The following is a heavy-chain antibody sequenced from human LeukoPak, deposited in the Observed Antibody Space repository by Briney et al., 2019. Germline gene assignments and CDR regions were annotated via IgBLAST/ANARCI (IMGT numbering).Heavy chain of an antibody. CDR2: IRYDGSNK. CDR3: AKGARSSWYGVYY. D-gene: IGHD6-13*01. Sequence: GGSLRLSCAASGFTFSSYGMHWVRQAPGKGLEWVAFIRYDGSNKYYADSVKGRFTISRDNSKNTLYLQMNSLRAEDTAVYYCAKGARSSWYGVYYWGQGTLVTVSS. CDR1: GFTFSSYG. V-gene: IGHV3-30*02. J-gene: IGHJ4*02.